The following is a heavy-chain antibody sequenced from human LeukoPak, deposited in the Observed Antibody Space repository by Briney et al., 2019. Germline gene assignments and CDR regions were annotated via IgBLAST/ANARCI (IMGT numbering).Heavy chain of an antibody. CDR1: GYTFTGYY. J-gene: IGHJ4*02. D-gene: IGHD6-13*01. V-gene: IGHV1-2*02. Sequence: ASVKVSCKASGYTFTGYYMHWVRQAPGQGLEWMGWINPNSGGTNYAQKFQGRVTMTRDTSISTAYMELSRLGSDDTAVYYCARVCPLAAAGSDWGQGTLVTVSS. CDR3: ARVCPLAAAGSD. CDR2: INPNSGGT.